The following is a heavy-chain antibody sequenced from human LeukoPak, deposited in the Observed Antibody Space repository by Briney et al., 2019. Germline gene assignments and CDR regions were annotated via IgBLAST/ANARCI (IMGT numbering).Heavy chain of an antibody. CDR3: AKTTISYSSGPLDY. Sequence: GGSLRLSCAASGFTFSSYGMHWVRQAPGKGLEWVAVISYDGSNKYYADSVKGRFTISRDNSKNTLYLQMNSLRAEDTAVYYCAKTTISYSSGPLDYWGQGTLVTVSS. V-gene: IGHV3-30*18. CDR2: ISYDGSNK. CDR1: GFTFSSYG. J-gene: IGHJ4*02. D-gene: IGHD6-19*01.